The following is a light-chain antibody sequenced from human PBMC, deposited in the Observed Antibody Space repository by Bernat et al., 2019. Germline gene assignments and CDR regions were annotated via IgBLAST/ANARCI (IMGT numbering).Light chain of an antibody. CDR1: RSLLHRNGKTY. CDR3: MQTTELPPT. Sequence: IVMTQTPVSLSVTPGQSASISCSSSRSLLHRNGKTYLSWYLQKPRQPPQLLIYEVSYRLSGVLDRVLGSGAGTDFTLKISRAEAEDVGVYYCMQTTELPPTFGQGTKVEI. J-gene: IGKJ1*01. V-gene: IGKV2D-29*01. CDR2: EVS.